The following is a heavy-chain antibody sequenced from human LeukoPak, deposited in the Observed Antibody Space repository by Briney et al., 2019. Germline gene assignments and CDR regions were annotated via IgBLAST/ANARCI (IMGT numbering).Heavy chain of an antibody. CDR2: IKQDGSEK. D-gene: IGHD6-13*01. Sequence: GGSLRLSCAASGFTFSNHWMSWVRQAPGKGLEWVADIKQDGSEKYYVDSVKGRFTISRDNAKNSLYLQMNSLRAEDTAVYYCASSSREYWGQGTLVTVSS. CDR3: ASSSREY. CDR1: GFTFSNHW. V-gene: IGHV3-7*01. J-gene: IGHJ4*02.